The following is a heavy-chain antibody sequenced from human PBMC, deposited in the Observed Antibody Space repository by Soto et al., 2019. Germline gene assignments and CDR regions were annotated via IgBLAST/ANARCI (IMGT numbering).Heavy chain of an antibody. CDR1: GYTFTSYG. CDR3: ARAGYCSTTSCPPNNWFDP. J-gene: IGHJ5*02. CDR2: ISAYNGNT. Sequence: GASVKVSCKASGYTFTSYGISWVRQAPGQGLEWMGWISAYNGNTNYAQKLQGRVTMTTDTSTSTAYMELRSLRSDDTAVYYCARAGYCSTTSCPPNNWFDPWGQGTLVTVSS. D-gene: IGHD2-2*03. V-gene: IGHV1-18*01.